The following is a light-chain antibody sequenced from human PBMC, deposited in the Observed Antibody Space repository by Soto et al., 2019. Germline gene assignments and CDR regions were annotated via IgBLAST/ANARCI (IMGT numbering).Light chain of an antibody. V-gene: IGKV1-5*03. CDR3: QQYSTFLWT. CDR2: KAS. CDR1: QSISSW. J-gene: IGKJ1*01. Sequence: DIQMTQSPSTLSASIGDRVTITCRASQSISSWLAWYQQKPGKAPKLLIYKASSLESGVPSRFSGSGSGTECTLTISSLQPDEFAAYYCQQYSTFLWTFGQGTKVEI.